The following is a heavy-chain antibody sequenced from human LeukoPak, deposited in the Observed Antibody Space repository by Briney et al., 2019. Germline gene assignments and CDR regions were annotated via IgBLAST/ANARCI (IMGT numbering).Heavy chain of an antibody. D-gene: IGHD1-26*01. Sequence: SETLSLTCTVSGGSISSGDYYWSWIRQPPGKGLEWIGYIYYSGSTYYNPSLKSRVTISVDTSKNQFSLKLSSVTAADTAVYYCACRASGSYQGAFDRWGAFDIWGQGTMVTVSS. CDR2: IYYSGST. CDR1: GGSISSGDYY. CDR3: ACRASGSYQGAFDRWGAFDI. V-gene: IGHV4-30-4*08. J-gene: IGHJ3*02.